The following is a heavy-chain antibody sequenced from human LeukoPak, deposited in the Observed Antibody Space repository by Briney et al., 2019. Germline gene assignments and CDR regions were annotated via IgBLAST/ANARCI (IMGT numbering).Heavy chain of an antibody. Sequence: SETLSLTCTVSGDSISSSSYYWGWIRQPPGKGLEWIGSIYYRGSTYYNPSLKSRVTISVDTSKNQFSLKLSSVTAADTAVYYCARHGYWYFDLWGRGTLVTVSP. CDR3: ARHGYWYFDL. CDR2: IYYRGST. CDR1: GDSISSSSYY. V-gene: IGHV4-39*01. J-gene: IGHJ2*01.